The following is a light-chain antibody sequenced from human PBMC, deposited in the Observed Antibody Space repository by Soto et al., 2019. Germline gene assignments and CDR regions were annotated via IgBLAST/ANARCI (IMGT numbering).Light chain of an antibody. CDR2: GVS. CDR1: QSVSSSS. Sequence: EIVLTQSPGTLSLSPGDSATLSCRASQSVSSSSLAWYQQKPGQAPRLLFFGVSNGAAGVPDRFGGSGSGTDFTLTISRLEPEDCAVYYCQQYGGSPLTFGGGTKVEIK. J-gene: IGKJ4*01. V-gene: IGKV3-20*01. CDR3: QQYGGSPLT.